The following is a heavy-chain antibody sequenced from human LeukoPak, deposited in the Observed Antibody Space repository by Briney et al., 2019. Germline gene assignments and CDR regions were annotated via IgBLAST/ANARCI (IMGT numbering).Heavy chain of an antibody. V-gene: IGHV4-61*02. D-gene: IGHD6-13*01. J-gene: IGHJ4*02. CDR2: IYTSGST. Sequence: SETLSLTCTVSGGSISSGSYYWSWIRQPAGKGLEWIGRIYTSGSTNYNPSLKSRVTISVDTSKNQFSLKLSSVTAADTAVYYCARHRTLLGLYSSSWSQPGDYWGQGTLVTVSS. CDR3: ARHRTLLGLYSSSWSQPGDY. CDR1: GGSISSGSYY.